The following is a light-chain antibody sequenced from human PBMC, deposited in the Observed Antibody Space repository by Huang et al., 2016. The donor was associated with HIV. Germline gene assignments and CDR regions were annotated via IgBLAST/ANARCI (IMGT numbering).Light chain of an antibody. V-gene: IGKV1-17*03. J-gene: IGKJ4*01. CDR2: DAS. CDR1: QGISKR. CDR3: LQHNGHPLT. Sequence: DIQMTQSPSVMSASVGDRVTISCRASQGISKRLVWFQQKPGRVPKRLIHDASSLESGVPTRFIGSGSGTEFTLTINSLQPEDFATYYCLQHNGHPLTFGGGTRVEIK.